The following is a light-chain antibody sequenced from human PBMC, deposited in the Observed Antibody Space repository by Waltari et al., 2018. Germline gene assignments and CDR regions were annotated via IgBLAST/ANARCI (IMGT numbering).Light chain of an antibody. CDR2: EET. Sequence: SYELTQPPSLSVSPGQTASITCSGDKLGDEYASWYQQRPGQSPVVVIYEETKRPSGIPERFSGYRSGNTVTLTISGTQAMDEADYYCQAWDNGFVVFGGGTKLTVL. J-gene: IGLJ2*01. V-gene: IGLV3-1*01. CDR1: KLGDEY. CDR3: QAWDNGFVV.